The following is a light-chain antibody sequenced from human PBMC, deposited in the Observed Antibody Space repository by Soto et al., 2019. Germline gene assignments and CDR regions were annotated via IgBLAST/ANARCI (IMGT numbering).Light chain of an antibody. Sequence: QLVLTQPPSVSGAPRQRVTISCTGSSSNIGAGYDVHWYQQLPGTAPKLLIYGNSNRPSGVPDRFSGSKSGTSASLAITGLQAEDEADYYCQSYDSSLSGSVFGGGTKLTVL. J-gene: IGLJ2*01. CDR2: GNS. V-gene: IGLV1-40*01. CDR1: SSNIGAGYD. CDR3: QSYDSSLSGSV.